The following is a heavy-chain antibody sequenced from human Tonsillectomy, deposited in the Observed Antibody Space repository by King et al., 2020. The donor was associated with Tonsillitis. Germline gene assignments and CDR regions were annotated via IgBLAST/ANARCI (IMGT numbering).Heavy chain of an antibody. J-gene: IGHJ4*02. V-gene: IGHV1-2*02. CDR2: INPNSGGT. D-gene: IGHD3-3*01. CDR1: GYTFTGYY. CDR3: ARVSPVTSYDFWSGYDY. Sequence: EQLVQSGAEVKKPGASVKVSCKASGYTFTGYYMHWVRQAPGQGLEWMGWINPNSGGTNYAQKFQGRVTMTRDTSISTAYMELSRLRSDDTAVYYCARVSPVTSYDFWSGYDYWGQGTLVTVSS.